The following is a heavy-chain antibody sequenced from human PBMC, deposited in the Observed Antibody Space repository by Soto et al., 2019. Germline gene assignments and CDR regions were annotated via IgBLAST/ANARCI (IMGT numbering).Heavy chain of an antibody. CDR1: GYTFTSYG. CDR2: ISAYNHNT. D-gene: IGHD2-8*02. J-gene: IGHJ6*02. Sequence: QVQLVQSGAEVKKPGASVKVSCKASGYTFTSYGVSWVRQAPGQGLEGMGWISAYNHNTNYAQKLQGRVTMTTDTSTSTVYMELRSLRSDDTAVYYCARAGGRNFYYGMDVWGQGTTVTVSS. CDR3: ARAGGRNFYYGMDV. V-gene: IGHV1-18*01.